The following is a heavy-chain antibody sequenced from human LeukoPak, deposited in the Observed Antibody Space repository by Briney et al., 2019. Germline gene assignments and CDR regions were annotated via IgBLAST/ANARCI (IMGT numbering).Heavy chain of an antibody. CDR3: ARGGYYGSGNDFRFDP. Sequence: SETLSLTCTVSGGSISSYYWSWIRQPAGKGLEWIGRIHISGSTNYNPSLKSRVTMSVDTSKNQFSLRLSSVSAADTAVYYCARGGYYGSGNDFRFDPWGQGTLVTVSS. V-gene: IGHV4-4*07. D-gene: IGHD3-10*01. J-gene: IGHJ5*02. CDR2: IHISGST. CDR1: GGSISSYY.